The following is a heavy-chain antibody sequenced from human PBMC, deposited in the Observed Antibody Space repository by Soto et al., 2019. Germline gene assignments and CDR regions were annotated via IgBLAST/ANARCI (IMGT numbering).Heavy chain of an antibody. D-gene: IGHD2-15*01. CDR2: INPSGGST. V-gene: IGHV1-46*04. Sequence: QVQLVQSGAEVKKPGASVKVSCKASGYTFTSYYMHWVRQAPGQGLEWMGIINPSGGSTSYAQKLQGRVTMNRCTDKSTGYMELRSLRSEDTAVYYCARPSCSCVAYYFDYWGQGTLVTVSS. J-gene: IGHJ4*02. CDR3: ARPSCSCVAYYFDY. CDR1: GYTFTSYY.